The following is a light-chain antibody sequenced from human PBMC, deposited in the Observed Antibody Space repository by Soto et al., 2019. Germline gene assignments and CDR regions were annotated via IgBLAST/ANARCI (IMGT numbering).Light chain of an antibody. CDR3: PQYYSSPLA. CDR2: GAS. Sequence: AIRMTQSPSSLSASTGDRVTITCRASQSISNYLAWYQQRPGRAPRLLVFGASRLESGVPSRFSGSGSGTDFSLSIGRLQSEDFATYFCPQYYSSPLAFGGGTRVEI. J-gene: IGKJ4*01. CDR1: QSISNY. V-gene: IGKV1-8*01.